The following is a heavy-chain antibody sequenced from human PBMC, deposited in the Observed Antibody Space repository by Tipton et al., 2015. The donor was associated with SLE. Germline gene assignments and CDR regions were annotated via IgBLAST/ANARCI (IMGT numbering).Heavy chain of an antibody. CDR2: IYYSGNT. J-gene: IGHJ3*01. CDR3: ARHASFTFLGAFDV. D-gene: IGHD2/OR15-2a*01. CDR1: SGSISSSSYY. Sequence: TLSLTCTVSSGSISSSSYYWGWIRQPPGKGLEWIGSIYYSGNTYYNPSLKSRVTISADTSKKHFSLSLSFVTAADTAVYYCARHASFTFLGAFDVWGQGTMITVSS. V-gene: IGHV4-39*01.